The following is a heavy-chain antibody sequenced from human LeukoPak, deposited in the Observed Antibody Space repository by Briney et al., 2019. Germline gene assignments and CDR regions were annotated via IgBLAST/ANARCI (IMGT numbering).Heavy chain of an antibody. D-gene: IGHD2-2*01. J-gene: IGHJ5*02. CDR2: IGSRGHT. CDR1: GYTFSRFD. Sequence: GASLRLSCAASGYTFSRFDFHWVRQVAGQGLQWVSSIGSRGHTFYLASVKGRFTISRENAKNSLYLQMNSLRAEDTAVYYCARDRSDAVVVVPAAMRWFDPWGQGTLVTVSS. V-gene: IGHV3-13*01. CDR3: ARDRSDAVVVVPAAMRWFDP.